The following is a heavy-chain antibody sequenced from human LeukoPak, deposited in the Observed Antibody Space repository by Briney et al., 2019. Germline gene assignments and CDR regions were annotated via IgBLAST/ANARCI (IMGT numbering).Heavy chain of an antibody. V-gene: IGHV3-9*01. J-gene: IGHJ4*02. CDR1: GFTFDDYA. D-gene: IGHD3-22*01. CDR3: AKDISSTGRGYSGFDY. CDR2: ISWNSGSI. Sequence: GGSLRLSCAASGFTFDDYARHWVRQAPGKGLEWVSGISWNSGSIGYADSVKGRFTISRDNAKNSLYLQMNSLRAEDTALYYCAKDISSTGRGYSGFDYWGQGTLVTVSS.